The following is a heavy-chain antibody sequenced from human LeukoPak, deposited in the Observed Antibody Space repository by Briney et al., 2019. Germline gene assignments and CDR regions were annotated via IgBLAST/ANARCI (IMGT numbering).Heavy chain of an antibody. V-gene: IGHV1-3*01. CDR3: ARARILTGYYKGGYYFDY. D-gene: IGHD3-9*01. CDR2: INAGNGNT. CDR1: GYTFTSYA. Sequence: ASVKVSCKASGYTFTSYAMHWVRQAPGQRLEWMGWINAGNGNTKYSQKFQGRVTITRDTSASTAYMELSSLRSEDTAVYYCARARILTGYYKGGYYFDYWGQGTLVTVSS. J-gene: IGHJ4*02.